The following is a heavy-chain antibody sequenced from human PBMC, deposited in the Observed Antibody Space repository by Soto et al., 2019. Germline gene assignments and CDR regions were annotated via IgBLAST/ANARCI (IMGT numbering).Heavy chain of an antibody. V-gene: IGHV1-24*01. CDR2: FDPEDGET. J-gene: IGHJ4*02. Sequence: GASVKVSCKVSGYTLTALSMHWVRQAPGKGLEWMGGFDPEDGETIYAQRFQGRVTMTEDTSTDTAYMELSSLRSEDTAVYYCATDLNNEVNYWGQGTLVNVSS. CDR3: ATDLNNEVNY. CDR1: GYTLTALS.